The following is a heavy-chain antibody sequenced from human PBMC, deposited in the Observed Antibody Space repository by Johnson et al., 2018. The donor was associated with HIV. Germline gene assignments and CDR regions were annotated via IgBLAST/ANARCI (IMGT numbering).Heavy chain of an antibody. J-gene: IGHJ3*02. D-gene: IGHD2-15*01. V-gene: IGHV3-7*05. CDR2: IKQDGSET. CDR1: GFTFSSYW. Sequence: VQLVESGGGLVQPGGSLRLSCAASGFTFSSYWMSWVRQAPGKGLEWVANIKQDGSETYYVDSVKGRFTISRDNAKNSLYLQMNSLRAEDTAVYYCARVGILRRRGAFDIWGQGTMVTVSS. CDR3: ARVGILRRRGAFDI.